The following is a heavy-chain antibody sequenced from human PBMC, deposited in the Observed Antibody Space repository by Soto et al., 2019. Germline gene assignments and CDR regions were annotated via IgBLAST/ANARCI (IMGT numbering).Heavy chain of an antibody. D-gene: IGHD3-22*01. CDR3: TTDEDFYDSSGYL. J-gene: IGHJ4*02. CDR2: IKSKTDGGTT. V-gene: IGHV3-15*01. CDR1: GFTFSNAW. Sequence: GGSLRLSCAASGFTFSNAWMSWVRQAPGKGLEWVGRIKSKTDGGTTDYAAPVKGRFTISRDDSKNTLYLQMNSLKTEDAAVYYCTTDEDFYDSSGYLWGQGTLVTVSS.